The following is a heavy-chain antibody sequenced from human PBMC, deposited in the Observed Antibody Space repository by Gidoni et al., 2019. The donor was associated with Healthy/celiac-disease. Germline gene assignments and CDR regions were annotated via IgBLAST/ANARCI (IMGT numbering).Heavy chain of an antibody. V-gene: IGHV3-53*02. D-gene: IGHD4-17*01. CDR2: IYSGGST. J-gene: IGHJ4*02. CDR1: GFPVSSNY. Sequence: EVQLVETGGGLIQPGGSLSLSCAASGFPVSSNYMSWVRQAPGKGLEWVSVIYSGGSTYYADSVKGRFTISRDNSKNTLYLQMNSLRAEDTAVYYCARLKVHGDYSPFYFDYWGQGTLVTVSS. CDR3: ARLKVHGDYSPFYFDY.